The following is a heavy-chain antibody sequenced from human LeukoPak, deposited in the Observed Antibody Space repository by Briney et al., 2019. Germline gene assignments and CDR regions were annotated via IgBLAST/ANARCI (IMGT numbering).Heavy chain of an antibody. V-gene: IGHV3-11*04. CDR1: GFTFSDYY. CDR2: ISSSGSTI. CDR3: ARGINDYVWGSYRSQLAFDI. D-gene: IGHD3-16*02. J-gene: IGHJ3*02. Sequence: NPGGSLRLSCAASGFTFSDYYMSWIRQAPGKGLEWVSYISSSGSTIYYADSVKGRFTISRDNAKNSLYLQMNSLRAEDTAVYYCARGINDYVWGSYRSQLAFDIWGQGTMVTVSS.